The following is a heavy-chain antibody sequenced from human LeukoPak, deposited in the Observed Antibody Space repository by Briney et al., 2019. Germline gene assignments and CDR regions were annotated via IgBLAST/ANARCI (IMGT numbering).Heavy chain of an antibody. CDR2: IIPIFGTA. Sequence: GASVKVSCKASGYTFTSYGISWVRQAPGQGLEWMGGIIPIFGTANYAQRFQGRVTITADESTSTAYMELSSLRSEDTAVYYCARDLRGLSSGAWDYWGQGTLVTVSS. CDR1: GYTFTSYG. D-gene: IGHD6-19*01. J-gene: IGHJ4*02. V-gene: IGHV1-69*13. CDR3: ARDLRGLSSGAWDY.